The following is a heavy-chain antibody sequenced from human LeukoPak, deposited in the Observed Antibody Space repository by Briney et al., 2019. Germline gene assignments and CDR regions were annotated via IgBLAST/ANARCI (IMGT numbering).Heavy chain of an antibody. CDR2: INHSGST. Sequence: SETLSLTCAVYGGSFSGYYWSWIRQPPGEGLEWIGEINHSGSTNYNPALKSRVTISVDTSKNQFSLKLSSVTAADTAVYYCAKSNGYGLVDIWGQGTMVTVSS. D-gene: IGHD3-10*01. V-gene: IGHV4-34*01. J-gene: IGHJ3*02. CDR1: GGSFSGYY. CDR3: AKSNGYGLVDI.